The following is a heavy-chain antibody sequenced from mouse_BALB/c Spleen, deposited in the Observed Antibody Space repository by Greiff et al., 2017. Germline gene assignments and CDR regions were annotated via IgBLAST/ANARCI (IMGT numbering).Heavy chain of an antibody. CDR1: GFSLTSYG. Sequence: VKLVESGPSLVQPSQSLSITCTVSGFSLTSYGVHWVRQSPGKGLEWLGVIWRGGSTDYNAAFMSRLSITKDNSKSQVFFKMNSLQADDTAIYYCAKRDRVGAYFDDWGQGTTLTVSS. CDR3: AKRDRVGAYFDD. J-gene: IGHJ2*01. D-gene: IGHD2-14*01. CDR2: IWRGGST. V-gene: IGHV2-5-1*01.